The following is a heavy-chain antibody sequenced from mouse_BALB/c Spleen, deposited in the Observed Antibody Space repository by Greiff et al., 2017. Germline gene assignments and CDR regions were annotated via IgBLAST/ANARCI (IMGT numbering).Heavy chain of an antibody. Sequence: VQLQQSGPGLVKPSQSLSLTCSVTGYSITSGYYWNWIRQFPGNKLEWMGYISYDGSNNYNPSLKNRISITRDTSKNQFFLKLNSVTTEDTATYYCARDPYYDYDGACFDYWGQGTTLTVSS. CDR1: GYSITSGYY. CDR2: ISYDGSN. J-gene: IGHJ2*01. V-gene: IGHV3-6*02. CDR3: ARDPYYDYDGACFDY. D-gene: IGHD2-4*01.